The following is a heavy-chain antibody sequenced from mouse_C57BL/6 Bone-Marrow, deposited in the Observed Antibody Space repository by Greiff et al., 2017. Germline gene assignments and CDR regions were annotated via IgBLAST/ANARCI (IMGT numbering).Heavy chain of an antibody. Sequence: DVKLVESGGGLVKPGGSLKLSCAASGFTFSSYAMSWVRQTPEKRLEWVATISDGGSYTYYPDNVKGRFTISRDNAKNNLYLQMSHLKSEDTAMYYCASGLTGYFDYWGQGTTLTVSS. CDR1: GFTFSSYA. CDR3: ASGLTGYFDY. CDR2: ISDGGSYT. J-gene: IGHJ2*01. V-gene: IGHV5-4*03.